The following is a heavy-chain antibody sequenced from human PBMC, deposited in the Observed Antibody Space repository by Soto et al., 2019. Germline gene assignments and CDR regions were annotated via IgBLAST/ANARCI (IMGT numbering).Heavy chain of an antibody. CDR3: ARADRTQVTSYSLDV. V-gene: IGHV4-38-2*02. J-gene: IGHJ6*02. D-gene: IGHD2-21*02. CDR2: INHSGTI. Sequence: SETLSLTCTVSGYSINSDDYWGWIRQPPGKGLEWIGEINHSGTINFNPSLKSRLTISLDTSKKHFSLKLSSVTDADTAAYYCARADRTQVTSYSLDVWGQGTTVTVS. CDR1: GYSINSDDY.